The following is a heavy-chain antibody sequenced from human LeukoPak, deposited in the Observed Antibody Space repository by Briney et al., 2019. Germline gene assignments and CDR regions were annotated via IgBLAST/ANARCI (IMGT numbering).Heavy chain of an antibody. CDR3: ARYYYDSSGYYYFFDY. D-gene: IGHD3-22*01. Sequence: SETLSLTCTVSGDSVSGVYWSWIRQPPGKGLEWIGYIYHSGSTYYNPSLKSRVTISVDRSKNQFSLKLSSVTAADTAVYYCARYYYDSSGYYYFFDYWGQGTLVTVSS. V-gene: IGHV4-30-2*01. CDR1: GDSVSGVY. J-gene: IGHJ4*02. CDR2: IYHSGST.